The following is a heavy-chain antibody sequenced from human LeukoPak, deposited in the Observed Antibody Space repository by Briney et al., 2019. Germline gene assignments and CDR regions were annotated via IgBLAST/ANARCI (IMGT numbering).Heavy chain of an antibody. CDR1: GGSISSGSYY. D-gene: IGHD2-15*01. J-gene: IGHJ6*02. CDR2: IYTSGST. Sequence: PSETLSLTCTVSGGSISSGSYYWSWIRQPAGKGLEWIGRIYTSGSTNYNPSLKSRVTISVDTSKNQFSLKLSSVTAADTAVYYCARDCSGLMTSHYGMDVWGQGTTVTVSS. V-gene: IGHV4-61*02. CDR3: ARDCSGLMTSHYGMDV.